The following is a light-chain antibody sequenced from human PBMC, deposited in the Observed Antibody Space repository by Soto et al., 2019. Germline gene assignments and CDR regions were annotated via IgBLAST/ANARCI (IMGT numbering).Light chain of an antibody. Sequence: DIPMTQSPSSLSASVGDRVTITCRASQSISSYLNRYQQKPGKAPKLLIYAASSLQSGVPSRFSGGGSGTEFTLTISSLQPDDFATYYCQQYSSYWTFGQGTKVDIK. CDR2: AAS. CDR1: QSISSY. V-gene: IGKV1-39*01. J-gene: IGKJ1*01. CDR3: QQYSSYWT.